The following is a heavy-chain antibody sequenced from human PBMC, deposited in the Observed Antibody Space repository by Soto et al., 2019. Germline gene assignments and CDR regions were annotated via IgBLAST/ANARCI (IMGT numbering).Heavy chain of an antibody. D-gene: IGHD1-26*01. Sequence: GASVKVSCKASGYTFTSYDINWVRQAPGQGLEWMGGIIPIFGTANYAQKFQGRVTITADESTSTAYMELSSLRSEDTAVYYCARHDHRVGATLVDYWGQGTLVTVSS. V-gene: IGHV1-69*13. CDR1: GYTFTSYD. J-gene: IGHJ4*02. CDR3: ARHDHRVGATLVDY. CDR2: IIPIFGTA.